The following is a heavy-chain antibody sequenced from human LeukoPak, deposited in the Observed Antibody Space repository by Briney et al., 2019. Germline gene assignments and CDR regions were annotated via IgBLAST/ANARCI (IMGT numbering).Heavy chain of an antibody. CDR2: IYSGGNT. J-gene: IGHJ4*02. D-gene: IGHD6-13*01. V-gene: IGHV3-53*01. CDR1: GFTFSSYW. Sequence: GGSLRLSCAASGFTFSSYWMSWVRQAPGKGLEWVSVIYSGGNTYYADSVKGRFTISRDNSKNMLYLQMNSLRAEDTAVYYCARRGSSSWYLDYWGQGTLVTVSS. CDR3: ARRGSSSWYLDY.